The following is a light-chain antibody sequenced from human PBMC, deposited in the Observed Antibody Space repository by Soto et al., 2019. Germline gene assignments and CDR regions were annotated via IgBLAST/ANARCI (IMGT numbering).Light chain of an antibody. Sequence: QSVLTQPPSVSGAPGQTITISCTGSSSNIGAGYDVHWYQQLPGRAPKLLIYGNNNRPSGVPDRFSGSKSGTSASLAITGLRAEDEADYYCQSYDSSPSGYVFGTGTKLTVL. CDR3: QSYDSSPSGYV. CDR2: GNN. V-gene: IGLV1-40*01. J-gene: IGLJ1*01. CDR1: SSNIGAGYD.